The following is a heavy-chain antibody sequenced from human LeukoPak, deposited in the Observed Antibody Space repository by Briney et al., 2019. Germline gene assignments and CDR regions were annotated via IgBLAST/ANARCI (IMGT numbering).Heavy chain of an antibody. J-gene: IGHJ4*02. CDR1: GFIFSDYY. CDR3: ARLSSYRYSGYDVFDF. D-gene: IGHD5-12*01. CDR2: ISNSETSV. Sequence: GGSLRLSCAASGFIFSDYYMTWVRQAPGKGLEWVSYISNSETSVDYADSVKGRFTISRDNAKNSLYLQMNSLRAEDTAVYYCARLSSYRYSGYDVFDFWGQGTLVTVSS. V-gene: IGHV3-11*01.